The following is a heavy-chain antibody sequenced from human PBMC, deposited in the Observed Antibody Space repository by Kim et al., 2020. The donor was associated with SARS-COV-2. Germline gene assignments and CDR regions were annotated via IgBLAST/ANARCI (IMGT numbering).Heavy chain of an antibody. D-gene: IGHD2-2*03. Sequence: ASVKVSCKASGYTFTNYGISWVRQAPGQGLEWMGWISGYNGNTNYAQNFQGRVTTTTDTSTSTAYMELRSLRSDDTAIYYCARDGYCSSSICTTYLAHWGQGTLVTVSS. CDR3: ARDGYCSSSICTTYLAH. CDR2: ISGYNGNT. CDR1: GYTFTNYG. J-gene: IGHJ4*02. V-gene: IGHV1-18*01.